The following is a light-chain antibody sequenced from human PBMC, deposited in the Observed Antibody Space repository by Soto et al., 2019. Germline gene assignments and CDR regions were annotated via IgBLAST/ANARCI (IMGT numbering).Light chain of an antibody. V-gene: IGKV3-15*01. CDR2: GAS. CDR1: QSVNRN. J-gene: IGKJ1*01. CDR3: QHYDEWPPV. Sequence: EIVMTQSPATLSVSPGERATLSCRASQSVNRNLAWYQQKPGQAPRLVIHGASSRATDIPARFSGSGSGTEFTITIGGLQSEDFAVYYCQHYDEWPPVFGQGTKVDVK.